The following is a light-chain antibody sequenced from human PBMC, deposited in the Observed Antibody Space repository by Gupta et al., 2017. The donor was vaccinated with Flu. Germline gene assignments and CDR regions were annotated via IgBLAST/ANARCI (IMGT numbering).Light chain of an antibody. CDR1: NVGTKR. CDR2: DND. CDR3: QVWDSSSDHVV. Sequence: GQAARITCGGNNVGTKRVHWYQQRPGQAPVLVVFDNDSRPLGIPERFSGSNSGSTATLTISRVEAGDEADYYCQVWDSSSDHVVFGGGTKLTVL. J-gene: IGLJ2*01. V-gene: IGLV3-21*02.